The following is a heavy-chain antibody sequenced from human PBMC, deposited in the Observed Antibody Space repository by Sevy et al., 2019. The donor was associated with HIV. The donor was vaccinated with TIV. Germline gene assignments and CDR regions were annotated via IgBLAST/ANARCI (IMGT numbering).Heavy chain of an antibody. CDR3: ARESIGAVGDFDY. D-gene: IGHD6-13*01. Sequence: SQTLSLTCTVSGGSISNYFWSWIRQPPGKGLEWIGYIYHSGSTNYNPSLKSRITISVDTSKNQFSLKLSSVTAADTAVYYCARESIGAVGDFDYWGQGTLVTVSS. V-gene: IGHV4-59*01. CDR1: GGSISNYF. CDR2: IYHSGST. J-gene: IGHJ4*02.